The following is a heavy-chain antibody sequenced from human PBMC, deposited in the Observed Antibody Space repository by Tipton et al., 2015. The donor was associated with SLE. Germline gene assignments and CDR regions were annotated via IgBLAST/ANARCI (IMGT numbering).Heavy chain of an antibody. CDR3: ARMVVTLGYYFDY. V-gene: IGHV4-34*01. D-gene: IGHD4-23*01. Sequence: TLSLTCAVYGGSFSGYYWSWIRQPPGKGLEWIGEINHSGSTNYNPSLKSRVTISVDTSKTQFSLKLSSVTAADTAVYYCARMVVTLGYYFDYWGQGTLVTVSS. CDR1: GGSFSGYY. CDR2: INHSGST. J-gene: IGHJ4*02.